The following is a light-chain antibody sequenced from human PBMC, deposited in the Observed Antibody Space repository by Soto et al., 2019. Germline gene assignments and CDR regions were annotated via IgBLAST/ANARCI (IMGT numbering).Light chain of an antibody. CDR3: QKYGGSSRT. V-gene: IGKV3-20*01. CDR2: GAS. CDR1: QTVSSSS. J-gene: IGKJ1*01. Sequence: ELVFTQSPESRAGSAGRRATLSCKASQTVSSSSLAWYQHKRGQAPRLLIHGASSRATGIPDRSSGSGSGTDFPLTISSLEREDFAVYYCQKYGGSSRTFGQGTKVEIK.